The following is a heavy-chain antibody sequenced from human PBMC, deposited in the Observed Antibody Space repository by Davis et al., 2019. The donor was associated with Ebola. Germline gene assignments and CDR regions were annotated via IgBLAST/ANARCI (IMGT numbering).Heavy chain of an antibody. D-gene: IGHD3-10*01. CDR3: ARGEIWFGEFPQ. J-gene: IGHJ1*01. V-gene: IGHV4-39*01. Sequence: GSLRLSCAASGFTFSSYAMSWVRQAPGTGLERLGSIYYSGSTYYNPSLKSRVTISVDTSKNQFSLKLSSVTDADTAVYYCARGEIWFGEFPQWGQGTLVTVSS. CDR2: IYYSGST. CDR1: GFTFSSYA.